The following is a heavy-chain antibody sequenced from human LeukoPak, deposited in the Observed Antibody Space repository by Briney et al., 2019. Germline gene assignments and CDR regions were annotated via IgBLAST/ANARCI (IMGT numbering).Heavy chain of an antibody. D-gene: IGHD2-2*01. CDR2: INHSGST. CDR1: GGPFSGYY. J-gene: IGHJ6*02. CDR3: ARSYCSSTSCYFSHYYYGMDV. Sequence: PSEALSLTCAVYGGPFSGYYWSWIRQPPGKGLEWIGEINHSGSTNYNPSLKSRVTISVDTSKNQFSLKLSSVTAADTAVYYCARSYCSSTSCYFSHYYYGMDVWGQGTTVTVSS. V-gene: IGHV4-34*01.